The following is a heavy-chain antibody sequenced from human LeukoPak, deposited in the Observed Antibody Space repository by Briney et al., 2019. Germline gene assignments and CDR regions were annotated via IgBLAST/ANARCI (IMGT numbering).Heavy chain of an antibody. Sequence: PGGSLRLSCAASGFPFSSYGMYWVRQTPDKGLQWVAYLRKDATYSNYADSVRGRFTISRDNSKNTLDLQMSCLRVEDTAVYYCASGGPTRGTPDYWGQGTLVTVSS. V-gene: IGHV3-30*02. CDR2: LRKDATYS. CDR1: GFPFSSYG. J-gene: IGHJ4*02. D-gene: IGHD1-26*01. CDR3: ASGGPTRGTPDY.